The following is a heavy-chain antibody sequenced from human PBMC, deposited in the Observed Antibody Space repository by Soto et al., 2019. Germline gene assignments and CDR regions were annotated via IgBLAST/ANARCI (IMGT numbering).Heavy chain of an antibody. CDR1: GFPFSSYI. J-gene: IGHJ4*02. D-gene: IGHD3-22*01. V-gene: IGHV3-21*01. Sequence: EVQLVESGGGLVKPVGSLRLSCAASGFPFSSYIMNWVLHAPGKGLECVSSISSSGRYIYYADSVKGLFTIARDNDKNSRYLQMNNVRAEDTAVYYVARGTFYFDSHADYGEWGKGTVVSVTS. CDR3: ARGTFYFDSHADYGE. CDR2: ISSSGRYI.